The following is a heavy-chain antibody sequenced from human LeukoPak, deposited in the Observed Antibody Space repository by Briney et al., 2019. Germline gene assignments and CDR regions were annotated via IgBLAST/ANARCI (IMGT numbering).Heavy chain of an antibody. CDR2: INTNTGNP. D-gene: IGHD3-22*01. CDR1: GYTFTSYA. Sequence: ASVKVSCKASGYTFTSYAMNWVRQAPGQGLEWMGWINTNTGNPTYAQGFTGRFVFPLDTSVSTAYLQISSLKAEDTAVYYCARDIVVVIGHWFDPWGQGTLVTVSS. J-gene: IGHJ5*02. V-gene: IGHV7-4-1*02. CDR3: ARDIVVVIGHWFDP.